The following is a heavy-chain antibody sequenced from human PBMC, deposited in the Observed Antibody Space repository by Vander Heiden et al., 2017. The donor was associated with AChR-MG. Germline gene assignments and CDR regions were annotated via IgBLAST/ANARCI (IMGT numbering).Heavy chain of an antibody. J-gene: IGHJ4*02. V-gene: IGHV1-69*06. CDR2: IIPIFGTA. Sequence: QVQLVQSGAEVKKPGSSVKVSCKASGGTFRSYAISWVRQAPGQGLEWMGGIIPIFGTANYEQKFQGRVTITADKSTSTAYMELSSLRSEDTAVYYCARPNAQLVSLGTFDYWGQGTLVTVSS. CDR3: ARPNAQLVSLGTFDY. CDR1: GGTFRSYA. D-gene: IGHD6-6*01.